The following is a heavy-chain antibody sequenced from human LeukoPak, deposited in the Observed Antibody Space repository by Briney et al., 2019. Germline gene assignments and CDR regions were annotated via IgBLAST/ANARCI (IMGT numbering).Heavy chain of an antibody. Sequence: GASVKVSCKASGYTFTVYYMHWVRQAPGQGLEWMGWINPNSGGTNHAQKFQGRVTMTRDTSISTAYMELSRLRSDDTAVYYCARGRIAAPTGNWFDPWGQGTLVTVSS. CDR2: INPNSGGT. V-gene: IGHV1-2*02. D-gene: IGHD6-6*01. CDR3: ARGRIAAPTGNWFDP. CDR1: GYTFTVYY. J-gene: IGHJ5*02.